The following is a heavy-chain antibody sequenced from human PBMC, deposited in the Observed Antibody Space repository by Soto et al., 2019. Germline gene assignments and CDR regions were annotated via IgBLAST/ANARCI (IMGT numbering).Heavy chain of an antibody. D-gene: IGHD3-10*01. CDR2: IYPGDSDT. Sequence: EPLRICSKGCGDRVVCYGSGWVRQIPGKGLDWMGVIYPGDSDTRYSPSFHGQAAISADKSISTAYLQWSSLKASDTAMYFCARLPGVRGVFDGFNVWGQRTLVTV. CDR3: ARLPGVRGVFDGFNV. J-gene: IGHJ3*01. V-gene: IGHV5-51*01. CDR1: GDRVVCYG.